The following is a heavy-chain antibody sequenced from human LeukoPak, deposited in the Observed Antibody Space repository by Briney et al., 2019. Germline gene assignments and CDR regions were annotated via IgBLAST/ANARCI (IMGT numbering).Heavy chain of an antibody. V-gene: IGHV1-8*01. CDR1: GYTFTSYD. J-gene: IGHJ6*02. CDR2: MNPNSGNT. Sequence: GASVKVSCKASGYTFTSYDMNWVRQATGQGLEWMGWMNPNSGNTGYAQKFQGRVTMTRNTSISTAYMELSSLRSEDTAVYYCARVGFVVVPAAIPYYYYGMDVWGQGTTVTVSS. D-gene: IGHD2-2*02. CDR3: ARVGFVVVPAAIPYYYYGMDV.